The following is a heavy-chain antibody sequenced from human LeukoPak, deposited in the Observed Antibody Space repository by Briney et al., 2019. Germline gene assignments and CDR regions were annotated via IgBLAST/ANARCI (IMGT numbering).Heavy chain of an antibody. J-gene: IGHJ4*02. CDR3: AGGGEAARSLAY. D-gene: IGHD6-6*01. CDR1: GVTSNY. Sequence: GGSLRLSCAASGVTSNYMTWVRQAPGKGLEWVSVIYNGGTTYYADSVKGRFTISRDNSKSTLFVYLQMNSLRTDDTALYYCAGGGEAARSLAYWGQGALVTVPS. CDR2: IYNGGTT. V-gene: IGHV3-66*02.